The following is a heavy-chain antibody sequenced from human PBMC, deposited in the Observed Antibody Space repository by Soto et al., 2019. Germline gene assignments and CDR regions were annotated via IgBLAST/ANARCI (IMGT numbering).Heavy chain of an antibody. CDR3: AIGGYDFSYYYYYGMDV. D-gene: IGHD3-3*01. CDR1: GGSISSGDYY. V-gene: IGHV4-30-4*01. Sequence: PSETLSLTCTVSGGSISSGDYYWSWIRQPPGKGLEWIGYIYYSGSTYYNPSLKSRVTISVDTSKNQFSLKLSSVTAADTAVYYCAIGGYDFSYYYYYGMDVWGQATTVTVSS. J-gene: IGHJ6*02. CDR2: IYYSGST.